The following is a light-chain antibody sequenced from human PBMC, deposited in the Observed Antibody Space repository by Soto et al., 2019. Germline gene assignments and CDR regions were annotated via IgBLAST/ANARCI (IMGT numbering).Light chain of an antibody. CDR1: QSIRSR. Sequence: IHMTHNESTLSASVGDIVTITCRASQSIRSRLAWFQQKPGKAPKLLIYDASSLESGVPQRFSGSGSGTEFALTIIWLQTDDFSTYYCQQYHSYWTFGQGTKVDIK. CDR2: DAS. J-gene: IGKJ1*01. V-gene: IGKV1-5*01. CDR3: QQYHSYWT.